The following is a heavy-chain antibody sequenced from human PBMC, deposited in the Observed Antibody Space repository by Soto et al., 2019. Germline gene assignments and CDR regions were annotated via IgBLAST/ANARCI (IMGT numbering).Heavy chain of an antibody. J-gene: IGHJ2*01. V-gene: IGHV3-11*05. CDR3: AKLRPSYWYFDL. CDR2: ITSSSSYT. D-gene: IGHD1-7*01. Sequence: QVQLVESGGGLVKPGGSLRLSCAASGFSFSDYYMSWIRQAPGKGLEWVSYITSSSSYTNYADSVNGRFTSSRDNAKNSLYLQMNSLRAEDTAVYYCAKLRPSYWYFDLWGRGTLVIVSS. CDR1: GFSFSDYY.